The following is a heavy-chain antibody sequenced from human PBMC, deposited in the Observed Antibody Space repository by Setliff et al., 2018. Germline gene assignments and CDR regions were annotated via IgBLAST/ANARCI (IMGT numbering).Heavy chain of an antibody. Sequence: GASVKVSCKASGDTFSSYAISWVRQAPGQGLEWMGGIIPIFGTANYAQKFQGRVTMTEDTSTDTAYMELSSLRSEDTAVYYCATSYSGSYYGYWGQGTLVTVSS. D-gene: IGHD1-26*01. J-gene: IGHJ4*02. CDR2: IIPIFGTA. CDR3: ATSYSGSYYGY. CDR1: GDTFSSYA. V-gene: IGHV1-69*06.